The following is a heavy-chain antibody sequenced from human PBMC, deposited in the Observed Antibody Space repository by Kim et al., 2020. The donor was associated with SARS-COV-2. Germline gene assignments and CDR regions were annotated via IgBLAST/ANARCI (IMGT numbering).Heavy chain of an antibody. Sequence: GGSLRLSCAASGFTFSSYGMHWVRQAPGKGLEWVAVISYDGSNKYYADSVKGRFTISRDNSKNTLYLQMNSLRAEDTAVYYCAKGGGSWLGKRYYYYGMDVWGQGTTVTVSS. J-gene: IGHJ6*02. CDR3: AKGGGSWLGKRYYYYGMDV. D-gene: IGHD6-13*01. CDR1: GFTFSSYG. V-gene: IGHV3-30*18. CDR2: ISYDGSNK.